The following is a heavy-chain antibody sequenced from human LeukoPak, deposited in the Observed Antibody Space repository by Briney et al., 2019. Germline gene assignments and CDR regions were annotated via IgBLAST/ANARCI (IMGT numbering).Heavy chain of an antibody. CDR1: GFTFSSYD. V-gene: IGHV3-30-3*01. CDR3: ARAIAAAGGSH. CDR2: ISYDGSNK. D-gene: IGHD6-13*01. J-gene: IGHJ4*02. Sequence: PGGSLRLSCGASGFTFSSYDMYWVRQAPGKGLEWVAVISYDGSNKYYADSVKGRLTISRDNSKNTLYLQMNSLRAEDTAVYYCARAIAAAGGSHWGQGTLVTVSS.